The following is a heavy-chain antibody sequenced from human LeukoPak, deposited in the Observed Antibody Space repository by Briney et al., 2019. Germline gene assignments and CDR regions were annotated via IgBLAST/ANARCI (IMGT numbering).Heavy chain of an antibody. D-gene: IGHD3-22*01. J-gene: IGHJ2*01. V-gene: IGHV1-2*02. CDR2: INPNSGGT. CDR3: ARAEEDSSGSLRVNWYFDL. Sequence: GASVKVSCKSSGYTFNGYYMHWVRQAPGQGLEWMGWINPNSGGTNYAQKFQGRVTMTRDTSISTAYMELSRLRSDDTAVYYCARAEEDSSGSLRVNWYFDLWGRGTLVTVSS. CDR1: GYTFNGYY.